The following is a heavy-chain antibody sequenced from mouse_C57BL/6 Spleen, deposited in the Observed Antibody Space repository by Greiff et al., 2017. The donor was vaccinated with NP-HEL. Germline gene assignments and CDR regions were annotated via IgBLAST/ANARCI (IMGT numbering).Heavy chain of an antibody. D-gene: IGHD2-4*01. CDR2: ISSGSSTI. J-gene: IGHJ3*01. CDR3: AMYHDYDGAWFAY. Sequence: EVQVVESGGGLVKPGGSLKLSCAASGFTFSDYGMHWVRQAPEKGLEWVAYISSGSSTIYYADTVKGRFTISRDNAKHTLFLQMTSLRSEDRAMVYCAMYHDYDGAWFAYWGQGTLVTVSA. CDR1: GFTFSDYG. V-gene: IGHV5-17*01.